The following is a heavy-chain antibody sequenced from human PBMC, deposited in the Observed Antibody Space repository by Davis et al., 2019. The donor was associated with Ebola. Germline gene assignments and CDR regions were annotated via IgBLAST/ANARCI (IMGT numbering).Heavy chain of an antibody. CDR2: ISGSGGSI. D-gene: IGHD6-19*01. CDR1: GFTFSSYA. V-gene: IGHV3-23*01. CDR3: ARERAVAYFDY. J-gene: IGHJ4*02. Sequence: PGGSLRLSCAASGFTFSSYAMSWVRQAPGKGLEWVSAISGSGGSIYYADSVKGRFTISRDNAKNSLYLQMNSLRAEDTAVYYCARERAVAYFDYWGQGTLVTVSS.